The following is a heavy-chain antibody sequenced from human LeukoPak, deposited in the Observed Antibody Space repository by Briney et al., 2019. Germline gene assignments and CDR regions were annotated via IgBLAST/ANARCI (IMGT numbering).Heavy chain of an antibody. CDR3: ARIADQWWFDP. V-gene: IGHV4-59*12. CDR1: GGSISGYF. J-gene: IGHJ5*02. Sequence: SETLSLTCTVSGGSISGYFWSWIRQPAGKGLEWIGYIYHSGSTYYSPSLESRVTISVDRSKNQFSLNLSSVTAADTAVYYCARIADQWWFDPWGQGTLVTVSS. CDR2: IYHSGST. D-gene: IGHD6-19*01.